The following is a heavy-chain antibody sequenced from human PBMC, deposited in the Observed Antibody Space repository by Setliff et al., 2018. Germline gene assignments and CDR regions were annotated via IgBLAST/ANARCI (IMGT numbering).Heavy chain of an antibody. CDR3: ARKRFYYYYYYMDV. J-gene: IGHJ6*03. CDR1: GYTFTEYL. Sequence: GESLKISCKGSGYTFTEYLIGWVRQMPGKGLEWMGIIYPGGSDTRYSPSFQGQVTISADKSISTAYLQWSSLKASDTAMYYCARKRFYYYYYYMDVWGEGTTVTVSS. V-gene: IGHV5-51*01. CDR2: IYPGGSDT.